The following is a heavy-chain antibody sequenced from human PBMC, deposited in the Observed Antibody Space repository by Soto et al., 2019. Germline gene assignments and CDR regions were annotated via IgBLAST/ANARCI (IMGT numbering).Heavy chain of an antibody. CDR3: AKGRGGSGSLTPRVDF. Sequence: EVQLLESGGGLVQPGGSLRLSCAASGFTFNHYAMTWVRQAPGKGLEWVSAISGGGDTTSYADSVKGRFTVSRDGSKNTPYLQMSSLRAEDTALYYCAKGRGGSGSLTPRVDFWGQGTLVTVSS. CDR2: ISGGGDTT. CDR1: GFTFNHYA. J-gene: IGHJ4*02. V-gene: IGHV3-23*01. D-gene: IGHD3-10*01.